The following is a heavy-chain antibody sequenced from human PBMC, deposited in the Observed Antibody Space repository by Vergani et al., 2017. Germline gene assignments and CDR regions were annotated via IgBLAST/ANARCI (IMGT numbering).Heavy chain of an antibody. CDR1: GGSISSYY. V-gene: IGHV4-59*01. CDR2: IYYSGST. D-gene: IGHD3-3*01. CDR3: ARGGTASYDFWSGYYTGYMDV. J-gene: IGHJ6*03. Sequence: QVQLQESGPGLVKPSQTLSLTCTVSGGSISSYYWSWIRQPPGKGLEWIGYIYYSGSTNYNPSLKSRVTISVDTSKNQFSLKLSSVTAADTAVYYCARGGTASYDFWSGYYTGYMDVWGKGTTVTVSS.